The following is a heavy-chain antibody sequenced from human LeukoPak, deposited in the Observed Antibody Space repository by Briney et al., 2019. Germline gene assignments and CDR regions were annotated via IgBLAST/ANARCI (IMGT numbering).Heavy chain of an antibody. D-gene: IGHD6-25*01. V-gene: IGHV3-30*03. CDR1: GFTFKNYG. CDR2: ISYDGSNK. CDR3: ARGVRRRPDAFDI. Sequence: GGSLRLSCAASGFTFKNYGMHWVRQAPGKGLEWVAVISYDGSNKYYADSVKGRFTISRDNSKNTLYLQMNSLRAEDTAVYYCARGVRRRPDAFDIWGQGTMVTVSS. J-gene: IGHJ3*02.